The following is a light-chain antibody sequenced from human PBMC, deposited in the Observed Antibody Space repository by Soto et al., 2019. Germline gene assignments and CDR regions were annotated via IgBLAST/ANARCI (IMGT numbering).Light chain of an antibody. CDR3: SSYTSSSTYVV. V-gene: IGLV2-14*01. Sequence: QYALTQPASVSGSPGQSITISCTGTSSDVGGYNYVSWYQQHPGKAPKLMIYDVSNRPSGVSNRFSGSKSGNTASLTISGLQAEDEADYYCSSYTSSSTYVVFGGGNKVTVL. CDR1: SSDVGGYNY. J-gene: IGLJ2*01. CDR2: DVS.